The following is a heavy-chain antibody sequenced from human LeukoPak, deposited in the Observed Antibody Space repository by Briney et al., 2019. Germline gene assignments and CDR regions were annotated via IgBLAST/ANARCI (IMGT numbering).Heavy chain of an antibody. D-gene: IGHD3-10*01. V-gene: IGHV4-4*07. J-gene: IGHJ5*02. CDR2: IYTSGST. Sequence: SETLSLTCTVSGGSISSYYWSWLRQPAGKGLEWIGRIYTSGSTNYNPSLKSRVTMSVDTSKNQFSLKLSSVTAADTAVYYCAREEDRGYGSGPYLAWFDPWGQGTLVTVSS. CDR3: AREEDRGYGSGPYLAWFDP. CDR1: GGSISSYY.